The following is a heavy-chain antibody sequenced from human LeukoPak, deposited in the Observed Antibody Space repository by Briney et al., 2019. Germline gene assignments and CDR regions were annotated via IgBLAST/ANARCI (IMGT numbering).Heavy chain of an antibody. Sequence: SETLSLTCAVYGDVFSGYYWTWIRQPPGKGLEWIGEINHSGSTNYNPSLKSRVTMSVDTSKNQFSLRLSSVTAADTAVYYCARGLVGFYGSGHSYYYGMDVWGRGTTVTVSS. V-gene: IGHV4-34*01. CDR2: INHSGST. J-gene: IGHJ6*02. CDR3: ARGLVGFYGSGHSYYYGMDV. D-gene: IGHD3-10*01. CDR1: GDVFSGYY.